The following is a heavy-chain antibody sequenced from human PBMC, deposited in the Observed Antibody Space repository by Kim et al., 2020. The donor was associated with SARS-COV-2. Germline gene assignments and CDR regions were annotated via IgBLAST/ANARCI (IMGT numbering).Heavy chain of an antibody. CDR1: GYTFTGYY. D-gene: IGHD1-26*01. J-gene: IGHJ3*02. CDR2: INPNSGGT. V-gene: IGHV1-2*02. Sequence: ASVKVSCKASGYTFTGYYMHWVRQAPGQGLEWMGWINPNSGGTNYAQKFQGRVTMTRDTSISTAYMELSRLRSDDTAVYYCARGGWAPGRPRTPFDIWGQGTMVTVSS. CDR3: ARGGWAPGRPRTPFDI.